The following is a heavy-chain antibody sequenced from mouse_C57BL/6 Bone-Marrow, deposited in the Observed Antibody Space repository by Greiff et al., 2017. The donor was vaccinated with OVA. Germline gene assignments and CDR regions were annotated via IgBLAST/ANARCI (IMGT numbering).Heavy chain of an antibody. V-gene: IGHV5-9-1*02. J-gene: IGHJ4*01. Sequence: EVMLVESGEGLVKPGGSLKLSCAASGFTFSSYAMSWVRQTPEKRLEWVAYISSGGDYFYYADTVKGRFTISRDNSRNTLYLQMSSLKSEDTAMYYCTRDGYYAMDYWGQGTSVTVSS. CDR2: ISSGGDYF. CDR1: GFTFSSYA. CDR3: TRDGYYAMDY. D-gene: IGHD2-3*01.